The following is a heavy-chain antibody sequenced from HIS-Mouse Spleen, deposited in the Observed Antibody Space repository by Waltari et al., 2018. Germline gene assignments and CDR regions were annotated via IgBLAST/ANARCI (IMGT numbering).Heavy chain of an antibody. V-gene: IGHV3-30-3*01. CDR1: GFTFCSYS. CDR3: ARVNGIAVAGTDAFDI. Sequence: QVQLVVSGGGVVQPGRSLRLPCAASGFTFCSYSTHGVRQAPGKGLEWVAVISYDGSNKYYADSVKGRFTISRDNSKNTLYLQMNSLRAEDTAVYYCARVNGIAVAGTDAFDIWGQGTMVTVSS. J-gene: IGHJ3*02. D-gene: IGHD6-19*01. CDR2: ISYDGSNK.